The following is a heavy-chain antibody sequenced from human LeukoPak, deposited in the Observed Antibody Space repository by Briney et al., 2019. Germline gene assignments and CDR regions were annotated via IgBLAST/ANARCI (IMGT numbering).Heavy chain of an antibody. D-gene: IGHD4-17*01. CDR3: ARHLSGDDI. CDR1: GFIVSSNY. J-gene: IGHJ3*02. CDR2: IYSGGST. Sequence: GGSLRLSCAAPGFIVSSNYMSWVRQAPGKGLEWVSIIYSGGSTYYADSVKGRFTISRDNSKNTLYLQMNSLRAEDTAVYYCARHLSGDDIWGQGTMVTVSS. V-gene: IGHV3-53*01.